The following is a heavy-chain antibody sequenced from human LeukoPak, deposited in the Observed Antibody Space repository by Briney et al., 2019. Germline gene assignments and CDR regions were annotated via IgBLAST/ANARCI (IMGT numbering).Heavy chain of an antibody. V-gene: IGHV4-59*08. CDR3: ARVSGRFTWYFDL. J-gene: IGHJ2*01. CDR2: IYYSGST. Sequence: SSETLSLTCTVSGGSISSYYWSWIRQPPGKGLEWIGYIYYSGSTNYNPSLKSRVTISVDTSKNQFSLKLSSVTAADTAVYYCARVSGRFTWYFDLWGRGTLVTVSS. CDR1: GGSISSYY.